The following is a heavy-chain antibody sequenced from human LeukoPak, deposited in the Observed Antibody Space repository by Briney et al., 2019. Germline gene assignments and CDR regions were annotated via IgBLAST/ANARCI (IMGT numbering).Heavy chain of an antibody. CDR2: ISSSSRSM. Sequence: PGGSLRLSCLASGFTFSDHEMHWVRQAPGKGLEWISSISSSSRSMYYTDSVKGQFTISRDNAQNSLYLQMSSLRAEDTAVYYCARDSTNMDVWGKGTTVTVSS. V-gene: IGHV3-21*01. D-gene: IGHD2-2*01. CDR3: ARDSTNMDV. CDR1: GFTFSDHE. J-gene: IGHJ6*03.